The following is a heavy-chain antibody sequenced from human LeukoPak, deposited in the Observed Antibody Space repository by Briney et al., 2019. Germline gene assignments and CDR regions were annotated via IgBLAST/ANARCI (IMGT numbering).Heavy chain of an antibody. D-gene: IGHD2-2*01. J-gene: IGHJ4*02. CDR2: FYYSGST. CDR1: GGSVSSGSYY. V-gene: IGHV4-61*01. Sequence: SETLSLTCTVSGGSVSSGSYYWSWIRQPPGKGLEWIGYFYYSGSTNYNPSLKSRVTISVDTSKNQFSLKLSSVTAADTAVYYCARVRYCSTNRCYDREFDNWGQGTLVTVSS. CDR3: ARVRYCSTNRCYDREFDN.